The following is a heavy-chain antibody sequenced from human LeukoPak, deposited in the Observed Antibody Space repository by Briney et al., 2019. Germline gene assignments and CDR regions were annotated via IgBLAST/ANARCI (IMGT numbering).Heavy chain of an antibody. CDR1: GGTFSSYA. J-gene: IGHJ4*02. V-gene: IGHV1-69*04. Sequence: SVKVSCEASGGTFSSYAISWVRQAPGQGLEWMGRIIPILGIANYAQKFQGRVTITADKSTSTAYMELSSLRSEDTAVYYCARDILSPYDSSGSYFDYWGQGTLVAVSS. CDR3: ARDILSPYDSSGSYFDY. D-gene: IGHD3-22*01. CDR2: IIPILGIA.